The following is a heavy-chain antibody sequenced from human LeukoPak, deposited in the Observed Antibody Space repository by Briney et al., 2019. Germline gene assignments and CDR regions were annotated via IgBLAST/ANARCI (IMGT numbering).Heavy chain of an antibody. CDR3: ARAGPRYYYYYMDV. CDR2: MNPNSGNT. CDR1: GYTFTSYD. V-gene: IGHV1-8*03. J-gene: IGHJ6*03. Sequence: ASVKVSCKASGYTFTSYDINWVRQATGQGLEWMGWMNPNSGNTGYAQKFQGRVTITRNTSISTAYMELSSLRSEDTAVYYCARAGPRYYYYYMDVWGKGTTVTVSS.